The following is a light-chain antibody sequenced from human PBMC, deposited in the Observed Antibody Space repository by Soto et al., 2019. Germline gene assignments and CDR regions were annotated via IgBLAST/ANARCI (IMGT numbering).Light chain of an antibody. CDR1: SIDVGGYKY. CDR2: DVT. Sequence: QSVLTQPASVSGSPGQSITISCTGTSIDVGGYKYVSWYQLHPGTAPKLVIYDVTNRPSGVSNRFSGSKSGNTASLTIYGLQAEDEADYFCSSYTSTSTLFGNGTKVTVL. J-gene: IGLJ1*01. CDR3: SSYTSTSTL. V-gene: IGLV2-14*01.